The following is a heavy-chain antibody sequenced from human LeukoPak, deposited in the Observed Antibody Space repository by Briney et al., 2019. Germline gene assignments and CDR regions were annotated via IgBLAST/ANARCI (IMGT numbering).Heavy chain of an antibody. J-gene: IGHJ6*03. CDR1: GYTLTELS. CDR2: FDPEDGET. D-gene: IGHD7-27*01. V-gene: IGHV1-24*01. CDR3: ATASNWGSYYYMDV. Sequence: GASVKVSXKVSGYTLTELSMHWVRQAPGKGLEWMGGFDPEDGETIYAQKFQGRVTMTEDTSTDTAYMELSSLRSEDTAVYYCATASNWGSYYYMDVWGKGTTVTVSS.